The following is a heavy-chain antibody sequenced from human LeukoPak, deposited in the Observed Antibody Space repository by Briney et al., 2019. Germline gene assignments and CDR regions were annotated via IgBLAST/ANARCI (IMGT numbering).Heavy chain of an antibody. Sequence: GMSLRLSCAASGFTFSSYVMHWVRQAPGSGLDLVSVIWYDGSNKYYADSVKGRFTISRDNSKNTLYLQMNSLRAEDTAVYYCAKEGTYTSSWSHFDYWGQGTLVTVSS. V-gene: IGHV3-33*06. CDR2: IWYDGSNK. CDR3: AKEGTYTSSWSHFDY. CDR1: GFTFSSYV. J-gene: IGHJ4*02. D-gene: IGHD6-13*01.